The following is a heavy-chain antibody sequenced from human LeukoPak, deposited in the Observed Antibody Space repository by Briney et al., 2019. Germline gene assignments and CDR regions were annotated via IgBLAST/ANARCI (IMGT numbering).Heavy chain of an antibody. D-gene: IGHD3-10*01. Sequence: SETLSLTCTVSGGSISSYYWSWIRQPPGKGLEWIGYIYYSGSTNYNPSLKSRATISVDTSKNQFSLKLSSVTAADTAVYYCARAPHSGSYWYYYYGMDVWGQGTTVTVSS. CDR2: IYYSGST. J-gene: IGHJ6*02. CDR3: ARAPHSGSYWYYYYGMDV. V-gene: IGHV4-59*01. CDR1: GGSISSYY.